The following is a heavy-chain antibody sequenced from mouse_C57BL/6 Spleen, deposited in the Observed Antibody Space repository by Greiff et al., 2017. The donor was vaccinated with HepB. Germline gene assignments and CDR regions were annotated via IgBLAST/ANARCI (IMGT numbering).Heavy chain of an antibody. CDR2: ISGGGGNT. V-gene: IGHV5-9*01. Sequence: EVHLVESGGGLVKPGGSLKLSCAASGFTFSSYTMSWVRQTPEKRLEWVATISGGGGNTYYPDSVKGRFTISRDNAKNTLYLQMSSLRSEDTALYYCARRVVAFDYWGQGTTLTVSS. D-gene: IGHD1-1*01. J-gene: IGHJ2*01. CDR1: GFTFSSYT. CDR3: ARRVVAFDY.